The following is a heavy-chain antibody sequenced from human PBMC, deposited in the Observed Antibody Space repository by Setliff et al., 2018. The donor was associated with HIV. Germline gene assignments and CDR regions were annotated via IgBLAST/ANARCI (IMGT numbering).Heavy chain of an antibody. CDR3: ARDRQIAAAGRSNYYYGMDV. J-gene: IGHJ6*02. D-gene: IGHD6-13*01. Sequence: GGSLRLSCAASGFTFSSYAMHWVRQAPGKGLEWVAVISYDGSNKYYADSVKGRFTISRDNAKNSLYLQMNSLRADDTAVYYCARDRQIAAAGRSNYYYGMDVWGQGTTVTAP. CDR1: GFTFSSYA. CDR2: ISYDGSNK. V-gene: IGHV3-30*04.